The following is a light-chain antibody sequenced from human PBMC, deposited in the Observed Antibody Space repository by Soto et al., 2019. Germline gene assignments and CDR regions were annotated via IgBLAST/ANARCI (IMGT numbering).Light chain of an antibody. CDR2: EVN. CDR3: SSYAGINTDVI. V-gene: IGLV2-8*01. Sequence: QSALTQPPSASGSPGQSVTISCTGTSSDVGGYVYVSWYQQYPGKAPKLIIFEVNKRASGVPDRFSGSKSGNTASLTVSGLQAEDEADYYCSSYAGINTDVIFGGGTKLTVL. CDR1: SSDVGGYVY. J-gene: IGLJ2*01.